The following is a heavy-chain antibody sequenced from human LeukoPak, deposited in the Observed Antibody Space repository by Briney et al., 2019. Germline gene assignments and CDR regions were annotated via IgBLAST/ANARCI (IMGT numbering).Heavy chain of an antibody. CDR3: AKSWRYYDSSSNYYAFDI. D-gene: IGHD3-22*01. CDR2: ISGSGGST. J-gene: IGHJ3*02. CDR1: GFTFSSYA. V-gene: IGHV3-23*01. Sequence: GGSLRLSCAASGFTFSSYAMSWVRQAPGKGLEWVSAISGSGGSTYYADSVKGRFTISRDNSKNTLYLQMNSLRAEDTAIYHCAKSWRYYDSSSNYYAFDIWGQGTMVTVSS.